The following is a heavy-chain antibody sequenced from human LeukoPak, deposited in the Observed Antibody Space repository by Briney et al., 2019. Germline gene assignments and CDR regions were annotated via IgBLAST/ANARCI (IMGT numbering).Heavy chain of an antibody. CDR2: IIPIFGTA. V-gene: IGHV1-69*05. J-gene: IGHJ4*02. CDR1: GGTFSSYA. CDR3: ARGTTYDYVWGSFYHFDY. D-gene: IGHD3-16*01. Sequence: SVKVSCKASGGTFSSYAISWVRQAPGQGLEWMGGIIPIFGTANYAQKFQGRVTITTDESTSTAYMELSSLRSEDTAVYYCARGTTYDYVWGSFYHFDYWGQGTLVTVSS.